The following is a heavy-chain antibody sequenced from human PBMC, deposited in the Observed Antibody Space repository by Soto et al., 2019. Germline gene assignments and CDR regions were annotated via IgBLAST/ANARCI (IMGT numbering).Heavy chain of an antibody. V-gene: IGHV3-11*06. CDR3: VRGGGGGLFDP. CDR1: GLTFGDSY. D-gene: IGHD2-15*01. Sequence: LRLSCAGSGLTFGDSYMSWIRQAPGKGLEWLSYISPGSRYPAYADSVKGRFTISRDNAKRSLYLQMMSLTAEDTAIYYCVRGGGGGLFDPWGQGTMVTVSS. J-gene: IGHJ5*02. CDR2: ISPGSRYP.